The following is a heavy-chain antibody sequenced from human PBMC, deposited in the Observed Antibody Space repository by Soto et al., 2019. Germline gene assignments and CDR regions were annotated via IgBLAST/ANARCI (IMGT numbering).Heavy chain of an antibody. CDR1: GFTFSSYG. J-gene: IGHJ4*02. CDR3: AKDMFNLVVAATDY. D-gene: IGHD2-15*01. Sequence: QVQLVESGGGVVQPGRSLRLSCAASGFTFSSYGMHWVRQAPGKGLEWVAVISYDGSNKYYADSVKGRFTISRDNSKNTLYLHMNSLRAEDTAVDYCAKDMFNLVVAATDYWGQGTLVTVSS. V-gene: IGHV3-30*18. CDR2: ISYDGSNK.